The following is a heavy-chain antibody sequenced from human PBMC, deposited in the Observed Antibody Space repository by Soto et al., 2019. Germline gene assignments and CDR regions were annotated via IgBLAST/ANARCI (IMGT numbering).Heavy chain of an antibody. CDR2: IKSRALGGTT. Sequence: EVQLVESGGGLVEPGGSLRLSCSGSGFPFSNAWINWVRHVPGKGLEWVGRIKSRALGGTTDFAAHIRGRFAITRDDSRNVAYMQMNCLHTEDTAIYYCTTDSYSSMVVVRFDFWGHGSLVTVSS. J-gene: IGHJ4*01. V-gene: IGHV3-15*07. CDR1: GFPFSNAW. D-gene: IGHD2-15*01. CDR3: TTDSYSSMVVVRFDF.